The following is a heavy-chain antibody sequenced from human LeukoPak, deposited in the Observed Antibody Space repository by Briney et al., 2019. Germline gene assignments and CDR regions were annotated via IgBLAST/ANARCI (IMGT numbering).Heavy chain of an antibody. J-gene: IGHJ4*02. D-gene: IGHD4-23*01. CDR1: GFTFSSYW. CDR2: IKQDGSEK. Sequence: GGSLRLSCAASGFTFSSYWMSWVRQAPGKGLEWVANIKQDGSEKYYVDSVKGRFTISRDNAKNSLYLQMNSLRAEDTAVYYCAREYEVATVVTPRRTDYWGQGTLVTVSS. CDR3: AREYEVATVVTPRRTDY. V-gene: IGHV3-7*01.